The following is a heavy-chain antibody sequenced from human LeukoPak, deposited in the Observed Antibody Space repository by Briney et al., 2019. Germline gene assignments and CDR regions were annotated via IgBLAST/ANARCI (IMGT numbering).Heavy chain of an antibody. CDR3: ARREGYYDSSGYSYFDY. CDR2: INHSGST. D-gene: IGHD3-22*01. V-gene: IGHV4-34*01. J-gene: IGHJ4*02. CDR1: GGSISSYY. Sequence: SETLSLTCTVSGGSISSYYWSWIRQPPGKGLEWIGEINHSGSTNYNPSLKSRVTISVDTSKNQFSLKLSSVTAADTAVYYCARREGYYDSSGYSYFDYWGQGTLVTVSS.